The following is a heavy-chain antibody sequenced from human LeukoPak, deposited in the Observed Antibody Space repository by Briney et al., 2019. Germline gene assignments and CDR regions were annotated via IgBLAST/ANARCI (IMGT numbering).Heavy chain of an antibody. V-gene: IGHV4-59*01. CDR3: ARLARLSLIRGVTGYHSMDV. CDR1: SGSTNNFY. J-gene: IGHJ6*03. Sequence: SETLSLTCTVSSGSTNNFYWSWIRQPPGGGLEWIGYVYYTGTTNYNPSLKSRVIISIDTSKNQFSLKLSAVTAADTAVYYCARLARLSLIRGVTGYHSMDVWGKGTKVTVSS. CDR2: VYYTGTT. D-gene: IGHD3-10*01.